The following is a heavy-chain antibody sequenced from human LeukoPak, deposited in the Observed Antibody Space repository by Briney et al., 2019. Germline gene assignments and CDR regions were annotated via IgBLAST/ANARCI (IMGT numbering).Heavy chain of an antibody. CDR2: INSDGSST. CDR3: AKWESATVTPKTIYYYYGMDV. J-gene: IGHJ6*02. D-gene: IGHD4-17*01. CDR1: GFTFSSYW. Sequence: GGSLRLSCAASGFTFSSYWMHWVRQAPGKGLVWVSRINSDGSSTSYADSVKGRFTISRDNAKNTLYLQMNSLRAEDTAVYYCAKWESATVTPKTIYYYYGMDVWGQGATVTVSS. V-gene: IGHV3-74*01.